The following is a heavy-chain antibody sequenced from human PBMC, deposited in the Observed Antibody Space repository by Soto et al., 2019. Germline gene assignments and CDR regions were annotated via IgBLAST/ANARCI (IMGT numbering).Heavy chain of an antibody. CDR1: SGYIINYY. D-gene: IGHD1-26*01. J-gene: IGHJ3*01. Sequence: QVQLQESGPGLVKPSENLSLTCTVYSGYIINYYWSWIRQPPGKGLEWIGFIYYSGSTNYNSFLKSRVTMSVDMSRQQLSLKLNSVTAADTAFYYCASRWTRATTTCDASDLWGPGTMVTVSS. CDR3: ASRWTRATTTCDASDL. V-gene: IGHV4-59*01. CDR2: IYYSGST.